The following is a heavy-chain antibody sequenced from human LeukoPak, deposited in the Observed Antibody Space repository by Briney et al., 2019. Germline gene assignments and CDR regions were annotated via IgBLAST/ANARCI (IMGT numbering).Heavy chain of an antibody. V-gene: IGHV4-30-4*01. Sequence: SETLSLTCTVSGGSISSGDYYWSWIRQPPGKGLEWIGYIYYSGSTYYNPSLKSRVTISVDTSKNQFSLKLSSVTAADTAVYYCAREGCSSTSCYTGYYYYGMDVWGQGTTVTVSS. CDR1: GGSISSGDYY. D-gene: IGHD2-2*02. CDR3: AREGCSSTSCYTGYYYYGMDV. J-gene: IGHJ6*02. CDR2: IYYSGST.